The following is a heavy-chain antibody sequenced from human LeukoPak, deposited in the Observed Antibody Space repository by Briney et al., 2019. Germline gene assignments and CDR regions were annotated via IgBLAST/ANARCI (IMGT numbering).Heavy chain of an antibody. J-gene: IGHJ4*02. CDR3: ARGITMVRGVIRAYFDY. CDR1: GFTFSSYS. D-gene: IGHD3-10*01. V-gene: IGHV3-21*01. Sequence: GGSLRLSCAASGFTFSSYSMNWVRQAPGKGLEWVSSISSSSSYIYYADSVKGRFTISRDNAKNSLYLQMNSLRAEDTAVYYCARGITMVRGVIRAYFDYRGQGTLVTVSS. CDR2: ISSSSSYI.